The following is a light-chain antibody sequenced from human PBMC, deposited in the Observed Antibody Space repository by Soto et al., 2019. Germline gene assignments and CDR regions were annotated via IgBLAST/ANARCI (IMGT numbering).Light chain of an antibody. CDR3: QQSYSTPYT. J-gene: IGKJ2*01. V-gene: IGKV3D-20*02. CDR2: DTS. CDR1: QSLSSNF. Sequence: EIVLTQSPATLSLSPGERATLSCTASQSLSSNFLAWYQQKPGQAPRLLIYDTSSRATGIPDRFSGSGSGTDFTLTISRLEPEDFATYYCQQSYSTPYTFGQGTKVDIK.